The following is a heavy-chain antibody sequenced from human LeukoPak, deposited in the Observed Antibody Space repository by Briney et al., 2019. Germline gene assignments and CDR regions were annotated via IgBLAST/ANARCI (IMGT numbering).Heavy chain of an antibody. CDR3: ARAITEGYCRSGSCYPGY. V-gene: IGHV3-33*03. J-gene: IGHJ4*02. CDR1: GFIFSSYG. D-gene: IGHD2-15*01. Sequence: PGGSLRLSCAASGFIFSSYGMHWVRQTPGEGLEWVALISYDGGNEYYAESVKGRFTISRDNSKNTLYLQMNTLRAEDTAIYYCARAITEGYCRSGSCYPGYWGQGTLVTVSS. CDR2: ISYDGGNE.